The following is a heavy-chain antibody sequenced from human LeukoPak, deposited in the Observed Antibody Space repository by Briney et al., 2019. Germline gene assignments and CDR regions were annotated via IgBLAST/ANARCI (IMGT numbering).Heavy chain of an antibody. D-gene: IGHD3-22*01. CDR3: ARHGAHYYDSSLTY. CDR2: IYYSGST. CDR1: GGSISSYY. J-gene: IGHJ4*02. Sequence: TPSEALSLTCTVSGGSISSYYWSWIRQPPGKGLEWIGYIYYSGSTNYNPPLKSRVTISVDTSKNQFSLKLSSVTAADTAVYYCARHGAHYYDSSLTYWGQGTLVTVSS. V-gene: IGHV4-59*08.